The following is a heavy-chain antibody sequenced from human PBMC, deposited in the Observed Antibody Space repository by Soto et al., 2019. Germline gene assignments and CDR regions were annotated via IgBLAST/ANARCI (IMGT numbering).Heavy chain of an antibody. CDR2: IWYDGSNK. V-gene: IGHV3-33*01. Sequence: GGSLRLSCAASGSTFSSYGMHWVRQAPGKGLEWVAVIWYDGSNKYYADSVKGRFTISRDNSKNTLYLQMNSLRAEDTAVYYCARDLGAFNYGSAYFDYWGQGTPVTVSS. D-gene: IGHD3-10*01. J-gene: IGHJ4*02. CDR3: ARDLGAFNYGSAYFDY. CDR1: GSTFSSYG.